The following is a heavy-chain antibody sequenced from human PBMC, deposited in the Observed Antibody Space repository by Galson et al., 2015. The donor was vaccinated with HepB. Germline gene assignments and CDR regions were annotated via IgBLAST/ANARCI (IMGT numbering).Heavy chain of an antibody. Sequence: SPRLSCATSGFTFDDYAMHWVRHAPGKGLEWVAGISWNSGTIAYADSVKGRFTISRDNAKNSLYLQMNSLRTADTALYYCARGSLAAASYNYFDPWGQGTLVTVSS. V-gene: IGHV3-9*01. D-gene: IGHD6-13*01. CDR1: GFTFDDYA. CDR3: ARGSLAAASYNYFDP. CDR2: ISWNSGTI. J-gene: IGHJ5*02.